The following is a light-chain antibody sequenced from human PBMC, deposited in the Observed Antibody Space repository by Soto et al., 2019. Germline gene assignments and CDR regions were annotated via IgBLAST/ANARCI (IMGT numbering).Light chain of an antibody. CDR3: QQYYSYPIT. CDR1: QGINNY. V-gene: IGKV1-9*01. J-gene: IGKJ5*01. Sequence: DIQMTQSPSSLSASVGDRVTITCRASQGINNYLAWYQQSPGKAPQLLIYAASTLQSGVPSRFSGSGSGTDFTLTISCLQSEDFATYYCQQYYSYPITFGQGTRLEIK. CDR2: AAS.